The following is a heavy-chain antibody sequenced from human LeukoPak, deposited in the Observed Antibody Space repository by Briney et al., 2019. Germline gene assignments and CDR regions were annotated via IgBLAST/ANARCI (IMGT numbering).Heavy chain of an antibody. CDR2: INPSGGST. J-gene: IGHJ4*02. CDR3: ARDPTGMDYFDY. Sequence: PGGSLRLSCKASGYTFTSYYMHWVRQAPGQGLEWMGIINPSGGSTSYAQKFQGRVTMTRDTSTSTVYMELSSLRSEDTAVYYCARDPTGMDYFDYWGQGTLVTVSS. CDR1: GYTFTSYY. V-gene: IGHV1-46*01.